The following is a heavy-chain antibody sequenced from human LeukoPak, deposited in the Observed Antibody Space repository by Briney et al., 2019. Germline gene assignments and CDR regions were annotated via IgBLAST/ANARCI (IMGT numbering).Heavy chain of an antibody. D-gene: IGHD6-6*01. Sequence: PGGSLRLSCAASGFTFSSYWMSWVRQAPGKGLEWVGRIKSKTDGGTTDYAAPVKGRFTISRDDSKNTLYLQMNSLKTEDTAVYYCTTQLPGYYYYYMDVWGKGTTVTVSS. CDR2: IKSKTDGGTT. CDR3: TTQLPGYYYYYMDV. J-gene: IGHJ6*03. CDR1: GFTFSSYW. V-gene: IGHV3-15*01.